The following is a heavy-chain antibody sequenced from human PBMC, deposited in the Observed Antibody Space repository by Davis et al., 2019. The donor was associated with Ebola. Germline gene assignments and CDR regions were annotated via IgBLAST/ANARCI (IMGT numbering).Heavy chain of an antibody. D-gene: IGHD2-21*02. CDR2: ISHSGST. CDR1: GGSFSGSY. CDR3: ARGSRIDSGVVVTAIDY. Sequence: SETLSLTCAVYGGSFSGSYWSWIRQPPGKGLEWIGEISHSGSTNYNPSLESRVTISGDTSKNQFSLKLSSVTAADTAVYYCARGSRIDSGVVVTAIDYWGQGTLVTVSS. V-gene: IGHV4-34*01. J-gene: IGHJ4*02.